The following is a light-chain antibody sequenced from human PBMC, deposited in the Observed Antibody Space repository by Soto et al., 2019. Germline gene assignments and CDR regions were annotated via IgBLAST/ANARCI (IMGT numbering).Light chain of an antibody. CDR3: LQYDSTVWT. CDR1: QTGDSRY. CDR2: AAS. J-gene: IGKJ1*01. V-gene: IGKV3-20*01. Sequence: EIVLTQSPGTLSLSPGETATLSCRASQTGDSRYLAWYQQKRGQAPRLLIYAASSRATGVPDRFSGSGSGTDFTLTIRRLEPEDFAVYYCLQYDSTVWTFGQGPKVDIK.